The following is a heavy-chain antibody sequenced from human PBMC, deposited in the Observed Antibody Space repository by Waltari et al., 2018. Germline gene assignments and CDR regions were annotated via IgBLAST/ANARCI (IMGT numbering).Heavy chain of an antibody. CDR1: GFTFSYHT. D-gene: IGHD3-22*01. CDR3: ARGDYYDSSGNRTRGFDP. CDR2: FSYDGTNK. Sequence: QVQLVESGGGVVQPGRSRRLSCVASGFTFSYHTWPWVRQAPGKGLEWVAGFSYDGTNKYYADSVKGRFTISRDNSKNTMSLQMTGLRAEDTAIYYCARGDYYDSSGNRTRGFDPWGQGTLVTVSS. J-gene: IGHJ5*02. V-gene: IGHV3-30*04.